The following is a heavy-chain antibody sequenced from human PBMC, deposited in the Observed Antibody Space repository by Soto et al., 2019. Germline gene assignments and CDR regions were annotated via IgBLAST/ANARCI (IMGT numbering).Heavy chain of an antibody. CDR2: IWYDGSNK. CDR1: GFTFSSYG. Sequence: QVQLVESGGGVVQPGRSLRLSCAASGFTFSSYGMHWVRQAPGKGLEWVAVIWYDGSNKYYADSVKGRFTISRDNSKNTLYLQMNSLRAEDTAVYYWARERAGYCSGGSCRSTGFDPWGQGTLVTVSS. V-gene: IGHV3-33*01. D-gene: IGHD2-15*01. J-gene: IGHJ5*02. CDR3: ARERAGYCSGGSCRSTGFDP.